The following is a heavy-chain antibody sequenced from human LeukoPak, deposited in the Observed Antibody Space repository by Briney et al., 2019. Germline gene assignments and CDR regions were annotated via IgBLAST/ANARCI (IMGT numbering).Heavy chain of an antibody. CDR3: GSHCEIYYYGIIDH. J-gene: IGHJ4*02. V-gene: IGHV3-21*01. CDR2: ISSTSRYT. D-gene: IGHD3-10*01. CDR1: GFIFSNYT. Sequence: GGSLRLSCAVSGFIFSNYTMNWVRQAPGKGLEWVSSISSTSRYTYYADSVKGRFTISRDNAKNSLYLQMNSLRAKNTAVYYCGSHCEIYYYGIIDHWGQGTLVTVSS.